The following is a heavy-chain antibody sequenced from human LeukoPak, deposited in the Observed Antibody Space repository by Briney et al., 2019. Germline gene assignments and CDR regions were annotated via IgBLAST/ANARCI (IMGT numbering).Heavy chain of an antibody. J-gene: IGHJ6*03. CDR2: IIPIFGTA. V-gene: IGHV1-69*13. CDR3: ARAGWAKDIVVVPAARAAVYYYYYMDV. Sequence: SVKVSCKASGGTFSSYAISWVRQAPGQGLEWMGGIIPIFGTANYAQKFQGRVTITADESTSTAYMELSSLRSEDTAVYYCARAGWAKDIVVVPAARAAVYYYYYMDVWGKGTTVTVSS. D-gene: IGHD2-2*01. CDR1: GGTFSSYA.